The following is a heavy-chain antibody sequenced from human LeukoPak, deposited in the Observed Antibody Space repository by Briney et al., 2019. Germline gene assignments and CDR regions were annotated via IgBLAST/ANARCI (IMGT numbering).Heavy chain of an antibody. CDR3: ATTPYNYGYYY. V-gene: IGHV1-2*02. CDR2: INPNSGGT. Sequence: ASVKVSCKASGYSFTGYYMYWVRQAPGRGLEWMGWINPNSGGTNYAQKFQGRVTMTRDTSISTAYMELSRLRSDDTAVYYCATTPYNYGYYYWGQGTLVTVSS. CDR1: GYSFTGYY. D-gene: IGHD5-18*01. J-gene: IGHJ4*02.